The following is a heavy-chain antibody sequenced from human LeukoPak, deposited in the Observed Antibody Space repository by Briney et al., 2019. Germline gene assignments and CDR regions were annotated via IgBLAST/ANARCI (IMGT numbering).Heavy chain of an antibody. V-gene: IGHV5-51*01. CDR1: GYSFTSYW. CDR3: ARHDSSGYYYSQIDY. D-gene: IGHD3-22*01. CDR2: IYPGDSDT. J-gene: IGHJ4*02. Sequence: GESLKISCKGSGYSFTSYWIGWVRQMPGKGLEWMGIIYPGDSDTRYSPSFQGQVTISADKSISTAYLQWSSLKASDTAMYYCARHDSSGYYYSQIDYWGQGTLVTVSS.